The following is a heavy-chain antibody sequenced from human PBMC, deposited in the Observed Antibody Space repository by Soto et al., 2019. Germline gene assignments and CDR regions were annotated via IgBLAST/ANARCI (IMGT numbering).Heavy chain of an antibody. J-gene: IGHJ4*02. D-gene: IGHD2-15*01. Sequence: SVKVSCRASGGTFSSYTISWVRQAPGQGLEWMGRIIPILGITNYAQKFQGRVTMTRDTSTSTVYMELSSLRSEDTALYYCAAGHCSSGSCYIIGYWGQGTLVTVSS. CDR2: IIPILGIT. CDR3: AAGHCSSGSCYIIGY. CDR1: GGTFSSYT. V-gene: IGHV1-69*02.